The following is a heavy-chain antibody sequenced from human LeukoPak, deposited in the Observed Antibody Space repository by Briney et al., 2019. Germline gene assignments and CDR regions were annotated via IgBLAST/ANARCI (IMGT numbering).Heavy chain of an antibody. CDR2: IYTSGST. D-gene: IGHD4-11*01. J-gene: IGHJ4*02. Sequence: TSETLSLTCTVSGGSISSGSYYRSWIRQPAGKGLEWIGRIYTSGSTNYNPSLKSRVTISVDTSKNQFSLKLSSVTAADTAVYYCARGRTTVTLYFDYWGQGTLVTVSS. CDR3: ARGRTTVTLYFDY. V-gene: IGHV4-61*02. CDR1: GGSISSGSYY.